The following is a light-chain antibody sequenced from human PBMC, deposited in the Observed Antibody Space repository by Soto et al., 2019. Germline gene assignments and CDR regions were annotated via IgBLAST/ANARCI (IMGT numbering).Light chain of an antibody. CDR2: KAS. V-gene: IGKV1-5*03. Sequence: DIAMSTSPSTLTASVGDRVTLTCRASQSISIWLAWYQQKPGKAPKLLIYKASSLESGVPSRFSGSGSGTEFTLTISSLQPDDFATYYCQQYNSYSWTFGQGTKVDI. CDR1: QSISIW. CDR3: QQYNSYSWT. J-gene: IGKJ1*01.